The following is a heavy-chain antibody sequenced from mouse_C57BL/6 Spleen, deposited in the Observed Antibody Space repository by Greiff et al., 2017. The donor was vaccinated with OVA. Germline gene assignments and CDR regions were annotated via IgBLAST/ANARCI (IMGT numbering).Heavy chain of an antibody. CDR3: ASHYGNYVGYAMDY. V-gene: IGHV2-2*01. D-gene: IGHD2-1*01. CDR2: IWSGGST. CDR1: GFSLTSYG. J-gene: IGHJ4*01. Sequence: QVQLQQSGPGLVQPSQSLSITCTVSGFSLTSYGVHWVRQSPGKGLEWLGVIWSGGSTDYNAAFISRLSISKDNSKSQVFFKMNSRQADDTAIYYCASHYGNYVGYAMDYWGQGTSVTVSS.